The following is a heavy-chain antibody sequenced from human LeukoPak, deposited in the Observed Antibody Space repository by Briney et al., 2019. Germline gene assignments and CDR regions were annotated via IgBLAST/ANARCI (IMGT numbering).Heavy chain of an antibody. J-gene: IGHJ4*02. CDR1: GFSFSSYW. D-gene: IGHD6-13*01. CDR2: IKQDGSEK. CDR3: VRAGGTSWSDY. V-gene: IGHV3-7*01. Sequence: GGSLRLSCAASGFSFSSYWMSWVRQAPGKGLEWVANIKQDGSEKYYVDSVKGRFTISRDNAKKSMYLQMNSLRVEDTAVYYCVRAGGTSWSDYWGQGTLVTVSS.